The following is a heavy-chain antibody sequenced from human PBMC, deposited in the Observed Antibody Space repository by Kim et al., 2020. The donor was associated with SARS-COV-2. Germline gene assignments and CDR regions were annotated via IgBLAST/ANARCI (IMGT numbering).Heavy chain of an antibody. D-gene: IGHD5-18*01. J-gene: IGHJ4*02. V-gene: IGHV4-34*01. Sequence: SETLSLTCAVYGGSFSGYYWSWIRQPPGKGLEWIGEVHPSGTITYRPSLNSRATISLDNSNNQMSLKYSFVTAADNAIYYYSSGEDRAKHGYWGGESL. CDR3: SSGEDRAKHGY. CDR2: VHPSGTI. CDR1: GGSFSGYY.